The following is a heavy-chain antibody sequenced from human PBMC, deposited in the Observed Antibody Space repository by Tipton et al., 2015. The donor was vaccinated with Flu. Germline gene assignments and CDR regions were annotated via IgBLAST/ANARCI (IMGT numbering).Heavy chain of an antibody. CDR3: ARVSYGSGSYNWGALDY. Sequence: QVQLVQSGAEVKKPGASVKVSCKASGYTFTSYGISWVRQAPGQGLEWMGWIIPIFGTANYAQKFQGRVTITADKSTSTAYMELSSLRSEDTAVYYCARVSYGSGSYNWGALDYWGQGTLVTVSS. J-gene: IGHJ4*02. CDR2: IIPIFGTA. D-gene: IGHD3-10*01. V-gene: IGHV1-69*06. CDR1: GYTFTSYG.